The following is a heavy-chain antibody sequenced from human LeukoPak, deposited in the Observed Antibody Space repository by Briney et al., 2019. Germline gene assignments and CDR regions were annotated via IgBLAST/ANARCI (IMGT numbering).Heavy chain of an antibody. D-gene: IGHD3-22*01. CDR2: INPSGGST. Sequence: GGSLRLSCAASGFTFSSYGMHWVRQAPGQGLEWMGIINPSGGSTSYAQKFQGRVTMTRDMSTSTVYMELSSLRSEDTAVYYCARGPGDLSGYYSDYWGQGTLVTVSS. CDR3: ARGPGDLSGYYSDY. J-gene: IGHJ4*02. CDR1: GFTFSSYG. V-gene: IGHV1-46*01.